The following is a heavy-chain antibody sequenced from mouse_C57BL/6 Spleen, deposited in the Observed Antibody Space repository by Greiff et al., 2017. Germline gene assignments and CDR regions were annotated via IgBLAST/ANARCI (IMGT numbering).Heavy chain of an antibody. Sequence: VQLQQPGAELVMPGASVKLSCKASGYTFTSYWMHWVKQRPGQGLEWIGEIDPSDSYTNYNQKFKGKSTLTVDKSSSTAYMQLSSLTSEDSAVYYCARGRSKGARDYWGQGTSVTVSS. CDR1: GYTFTSYW. D-gene: IGHD2-5*01. J-gene: IGHJ4*01. V-gene: IGHV1-69*01. CDR3: ARGRSKGARDY. CDR2: IDPSDSYT.